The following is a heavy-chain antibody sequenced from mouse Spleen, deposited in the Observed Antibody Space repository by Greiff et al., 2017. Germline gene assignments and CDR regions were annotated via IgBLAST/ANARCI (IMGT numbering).Heavy chain of an antibody. V-gene: IGHV1-81*01. CDR2: IYPRSGNT. CDR1: GYTFTSYG. Sequence: QVQLQQSGAELARPGASVKLSCKASGYTFTSYGISWVKQRTGQGLEWIGEIYPRSGNTYYNEKFKGKATLTADKSSSTAYMELRSLTSEDSAVYFCARNWDPLYYFDYWGQGTTLTVSS. J-gene: IGHJ2*01. D-gene: IGHD4-1*01. CDR3: ARNWDPLYYFDY.